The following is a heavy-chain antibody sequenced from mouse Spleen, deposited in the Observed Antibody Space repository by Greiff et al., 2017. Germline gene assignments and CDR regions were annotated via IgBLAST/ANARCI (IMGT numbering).Heavy chain of an antibody. J-gene: IGHJ2*01. CDR1: GFTFSSYA. CDR2: ISSGGGNT. V-gene: IGHV5-9*01. Sequence: EVMLVESGGGLVKLGGSLKLSCAASGFTFSSYAMSWVRQTPEKRLEWVATISSGGGNTYYPDSVKGRFTISRDNAKNTLYLQMSSLKSEDTAMYYCARQGTGGYYFDYWGQGTTLTVSS. D-gene: IGHD3-3*01. CDR3: ARQGTGGYYFDY.